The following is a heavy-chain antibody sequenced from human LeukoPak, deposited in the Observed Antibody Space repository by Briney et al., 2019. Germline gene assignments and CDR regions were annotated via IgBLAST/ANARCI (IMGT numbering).Heavy chain of an antibody. V-gene: IGHV1-69*06. CDR3: AVIGSYYYFNY. Sequence: SVKVSCKASGGTFSSYAISWVRQAPGQGLEWMGGIIPIFGTANYAQKFQGRVTMTEDTSTDTAYMELSSLRSEDTAMYYCAVIGSYYYFNYWGQGTLVTVSS. CDR2: IIPIFGTA. CDR1: GGTFSSYA. J-gene: IGHJ4*02. D-gene: IGHD1-26*01.